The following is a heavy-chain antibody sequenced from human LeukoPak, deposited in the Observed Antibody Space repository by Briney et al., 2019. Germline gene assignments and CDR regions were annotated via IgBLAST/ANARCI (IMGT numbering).Heavy chain of an antibody. D-gene: IGHD6-13*01. CDR3: ARSDSSSWPGGIDY. CDR1: GYTLTELS. Sequence: ASVKVSCKVSGYTLTELSVHWVRQAPGQGLEWMGWINPNSGGTNYAQKFQGWVTMTRDTSISTAYMELSRLRSDDTAVYYCARSDSSSWPGGIDYWGQGTLVTVSS. CDR2: INPNSGGT. J-gene: IGHJ4*02. V-gene: IGHV1-2*04.